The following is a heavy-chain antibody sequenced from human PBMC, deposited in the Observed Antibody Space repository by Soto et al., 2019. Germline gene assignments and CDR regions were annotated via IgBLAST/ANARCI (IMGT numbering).Heavy chain of an antibody. Sequence: SETLSLTCAVYGGSFSGYYWSWIRQPPGKGLEWIGEINHSGSTNYNPSLKSRVTISVDTSKNQFSLKLSSVTAADTAVYYCARGNTDIVVVPAASHGGHRQGFRQIPFDYWGQGTLVTVSS. J-gene: IGHJ4*02. CDR3: ARGNTDIVVVPAASHGGHRQGFRQIPFDY. V-gene: IGHV4-34*01. D-gene: IGHD2-2*01. CDR2: INHSGST. CDR1: GGSFSGYY.